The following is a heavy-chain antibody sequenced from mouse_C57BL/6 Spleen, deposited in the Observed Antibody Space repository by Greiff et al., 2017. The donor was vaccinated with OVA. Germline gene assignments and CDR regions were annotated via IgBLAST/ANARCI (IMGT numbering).Heavy chain of an antibody. D-gene: IGHD3-1*01. CDR1: GFSLTSYG. Sequence: QVQLKQSGPGLVQPSQSLSITCTVSGFSLTSYGVHWVRQSPGKGLEWLGVIWSGGSTDYNAAFISRLSISKDNSKSQVFFKMNSLQADDTAIYYCARGGYRTHYAMDYWGQGTSVTVSS. J-gene: IGHJ4*01. CDR2: IWSGGST. V-gene: IGHV2-2*01. CDR3: ARGGYRTHYAMDY.